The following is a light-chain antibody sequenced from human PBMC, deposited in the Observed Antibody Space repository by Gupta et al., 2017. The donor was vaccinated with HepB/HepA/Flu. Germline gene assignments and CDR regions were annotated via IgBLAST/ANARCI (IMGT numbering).Light chain of an antibody. CDR3: QQYGSSPPWT. V-gene: IGKV3-20*01. Sequence: EIVLTQSPVTLSLSPGERATLSCRASQSVSSSYLAWYQQKPGQAPRLLIYGASSRATGIPDRLSGSGSGTDFTLTISRLEPEDFAVYYCQQYGSSPPWTFGQGTKVEIK. CDR1: QSVSSSY. CDR2: GAS. J-gene: IGKJ1*01.